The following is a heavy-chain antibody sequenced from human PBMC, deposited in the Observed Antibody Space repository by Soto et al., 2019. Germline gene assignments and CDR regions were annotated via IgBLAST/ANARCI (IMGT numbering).Heavy chain of an antibody. CDR3: ASYDYNGYYFDY. D-gene: IGHD4-4*01. J-gene: IGHJ4*02. CDR2: INPSGGST. CDR1: GYTFSTYY. V-gene: IGHV1-46*01. Sequence: QVQLVQSGAEVKKPGASVKVSCKASGYTFSTYYMHWVRQAPGQGYEWMGIINPSGGSTTYAQKLQRRVTMTTDTYTTTLYMELSSLKSEDTAVYYCASYDYNGYYFDYWGPATLLTVSS.